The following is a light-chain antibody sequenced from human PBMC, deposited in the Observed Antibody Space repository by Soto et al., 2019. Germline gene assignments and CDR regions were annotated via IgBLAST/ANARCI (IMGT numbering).Light chain of an antibody. CDR2: GAS. Sequence: DIQMTQSPSSLSASVGDSVTITCRASQIINIYLNWYQKKPGKAPQLLIFGASSLHSGAPSRFSGSGEGTDFTLTISNLQPEDFATHYCQQSSSNFPITFGQGTRLEI. J-gene: IGKJ5*01. V-gene: IGKV1-39*01. CDR3: QQSSSNFPIT. CDR1: QIINIY.